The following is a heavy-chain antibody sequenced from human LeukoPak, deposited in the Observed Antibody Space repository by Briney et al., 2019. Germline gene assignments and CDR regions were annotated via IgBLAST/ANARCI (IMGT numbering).Heavy chain of an antibody. V-gene: IGHV3-48*03. CDR1: GFTFSSYE. Sequence: PGGSLRLSCAASGFTFSSYEMNWVRQAPGKGLEWVSYISSSGSTIYYADSVKGRFTISRDNAKNSLYLQMNSLRAEDTAVYYCARDKTYGSGSPPFDYWGQGTLVTVSS. CDR3: ARDKTYGSGSPPFDY. D-gene: IGHD3-10*01. J-gene: IGHJ4*02. CDR2: ISSSGSTI.